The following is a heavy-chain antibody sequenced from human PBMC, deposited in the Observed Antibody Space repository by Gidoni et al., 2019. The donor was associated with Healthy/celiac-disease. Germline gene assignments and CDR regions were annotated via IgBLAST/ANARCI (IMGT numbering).Heavy chain of an antibody. CDR2: IISSSSYT. J-gene: IGHJ6*03. V-gene: IGHV3-11*06. CDR1: GFTFSDYF. D-gene: IGHD3-10*01. Sequence: QVQLVESGGGLVKPGWSLRLSCAAAGFTFSDYFISCLRQAPGKGLGWVSYIISSSSYTNYADSGKGRLTISRDNAKNSLYLQMNSLRAEDTAVYYCARDSTYGSGSYYNVGGYYYMDVWGKGTTVTVSS. CDR3: ARDSTYGSGSYYNVGGYYYMDV.